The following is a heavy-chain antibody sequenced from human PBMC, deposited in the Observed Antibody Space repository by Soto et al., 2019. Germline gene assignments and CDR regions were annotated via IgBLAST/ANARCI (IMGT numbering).Heavy chain of an antibody. V-gene: IGHV1-18*04. CDR1: GYTFNSYG. D-gene: IGHD5-18*01. J-gene: IGHJ6*02. Sequence: ASVKVSCEASGYTFNSYGISWVRQAPGQGLEWMGWISAYNGNTNYAQKLQGRVTMNTATSTSTAYMELRSLRSDDTAVYYCARVLNSGYCYGYYYDYRMDVWG. CDR3: ARVLNSGYCYGYYYDYRMDV. CDR2: ISAYNGNT.